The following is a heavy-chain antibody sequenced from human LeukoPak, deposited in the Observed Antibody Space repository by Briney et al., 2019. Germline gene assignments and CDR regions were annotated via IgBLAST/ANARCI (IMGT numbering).Heavy chain of an antibody. D-gene: IGHD3-9*01. Sequence: ASVKVSCKASGYTFTSYGISWVRQAPGQGLEWMGWISAYNGNTNYAQKLQGRVTMTTDTSTSTAYMELRSLRSDDTAVYYCAIIRYFDWANWFDPWGQGTLVTVSS. CDR2: ISAYNGNT. CDR1: GYTFTSYG. J-gene: IGHJ5*02. CDR3: AIIRYFDWANWFDP. V-gene: IGHV1-18*01.